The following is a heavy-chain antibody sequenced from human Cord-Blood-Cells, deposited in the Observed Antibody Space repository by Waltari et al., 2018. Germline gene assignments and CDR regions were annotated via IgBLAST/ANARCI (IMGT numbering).Heavy chain of an antibody. CDR2: FDPEDGET. J-gene: IGHJ4*02. D-gene: IGHD3-3*01. CDR1: GYTLTELS. Sequence: QVQLVQSGAEVKKPGASVKVSCKVSGYTLTELSMPWVRQAHGKGLEWMGGFDPEDGETIYAQKFQGRVTMTEDTSTDTAYMELSSLRSEDTAVYYCASRPIYDFWSGYFDYWGQGTLVTVSS. V-gene: IGHV1-24*01. CDR3: ASRPIYDFWSGYFDY.